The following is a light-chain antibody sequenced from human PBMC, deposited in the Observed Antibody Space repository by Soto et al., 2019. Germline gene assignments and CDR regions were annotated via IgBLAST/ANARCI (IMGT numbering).Light chain of an antibody. J-gene: IGKJ1*01. V-gene: IGKV3-15*01. Sequence: EIVMTQSPATLSVSPGERATLSCRASQSISSYLAWYQQKPGQAPRLLIHGASTRATGIPARFSGSGSGTEFTLVISSLQSEDFAVYYCQQYHYWWAFGQGTKVEIK. CDR2: GAS. CDR1: QSISSY. CDR3: QQYHYWWA.